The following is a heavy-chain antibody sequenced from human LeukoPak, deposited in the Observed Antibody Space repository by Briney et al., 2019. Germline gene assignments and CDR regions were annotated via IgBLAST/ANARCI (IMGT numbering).Heavy chain of an antibody. CDR2: INHSGST. J-gene: IGHJ4*02. V-gene: IGHV4-34*01. CDR3: ARGWDSSSWKYYFDY. D-gene: IGHD6-13*01. CDR1: GGSFSGYY. Sequence: SETLSLTCAVYGGSFSGYYWSWIRQPPGKGLEWIGEINHSGSTNYNPSLKSRVTISVDTSKNQFSLKLSSVTAADTAVYYCARGWDSSSWKYYFDYRGQGTLVTVSS.